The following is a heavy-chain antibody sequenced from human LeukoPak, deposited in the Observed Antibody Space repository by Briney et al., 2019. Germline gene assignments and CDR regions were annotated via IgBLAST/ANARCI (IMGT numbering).Heavy chain of an antibody. V-gene: IGHV1-2*02. CDR3: ARALAGSSFPYYYYHMDV. D-gene: IGHD2-15*01. J-gene: IGHJ6*03. CDR1: GYTFTGYY. Sequence: GASVKVSCKASGYTFTGYYMHWVRQAPGQGLEWMGWINPNSGGTNYAQKFQGRVTITRNTSISTAYMELSSLRSEDTAVYYCARALAGSSFPYYYYHMDVWGKGTTVTVSS. CDR2: INPNSGGT.